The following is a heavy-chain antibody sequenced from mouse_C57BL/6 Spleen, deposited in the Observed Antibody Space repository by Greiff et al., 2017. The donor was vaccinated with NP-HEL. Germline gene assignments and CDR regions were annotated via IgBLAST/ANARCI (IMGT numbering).Heavy chain of an antibody. J-gene: IGHJ4*01. CDR2: ISNGGGST. V-gene: IGHV5-12*01. CDR1: GFTFSDYY. CDR3: ARQLLRSSMDY. Sequence: EVQVVESGGGLVQPGGSLKLSCAASGFTFSDYYMYWVRQTPEKRLEWVAYISNGGGSTYYPDTVKGRFTISRDNAKNTLYLQMSRLKSEDTAMYYCARQLLRSSMDYWGQGTSVTVSS. D-gene: IGHD1-1*01.